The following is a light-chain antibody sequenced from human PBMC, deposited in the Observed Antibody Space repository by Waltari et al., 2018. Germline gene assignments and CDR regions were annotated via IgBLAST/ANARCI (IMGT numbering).Light chain of an antibody. J-gene: IGLJ1*01. CDR1: NIETKS. Sequence: SYVLTQPPSVSVAPGKTARINCGGNNIETKSVHWYQQKPGQAPILVIPYDSDRPSGIPERFSGSNSGNTATLTISRVEAADEADYYCQVWDANNDPGVFGTGTEVTVL. V-gene: IGLV3-21*04. CDR2: YDS. CDR3: QVWDANNDPGV.